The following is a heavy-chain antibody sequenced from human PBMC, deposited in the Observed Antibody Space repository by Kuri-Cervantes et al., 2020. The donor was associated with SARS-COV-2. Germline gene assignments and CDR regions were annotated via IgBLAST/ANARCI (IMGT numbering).Heavy chain of an antibody. V-gene: IGHV3-11*04. J-gene: IGHJ6*03. CDR3: ARGFRNYDFWSGYRPNYYYYYVDV. CDR2: ISSSGSTI. D-gene: IGHD3-3*01. Sequence: GESLKISCAASGFTFSDYYMSWIRQAPGKGLEWVSYISSSGSTIYYADSVKGRFTISRDNAKNSLYLQMNSLRAEDTAVYYCARGFRNYDFWSGYRPNYYYYYVDVWGKGTTVTVSS. CDR1: GFTFSDYY.